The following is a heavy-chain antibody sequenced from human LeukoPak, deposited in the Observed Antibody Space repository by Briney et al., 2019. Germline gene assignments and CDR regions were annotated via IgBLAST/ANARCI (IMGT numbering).Heavy chain of an antibody. D-gene: IGHD3-16*01. CDR1: GGPISSGGHY. CDR3: ARGRIGGPKAPFDY. V-gene: IGHV4-31*03. CDR2: IYYSGST. Sequence: SQTLSLTCTVSGGPISSGGHYWSWIRQHPGKGLEWIGYIYYSGSTHYNPTLESRVTISVDTSKNQFSLKLSSVTAADTAVYYCARGRIGGPKAPFDYWGQGTLVTVSS. J-gene: IGHJ4*02.